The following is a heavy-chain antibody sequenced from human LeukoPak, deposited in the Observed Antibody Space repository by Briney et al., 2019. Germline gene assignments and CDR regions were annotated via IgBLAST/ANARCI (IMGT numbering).Heavy chain of an antibody. CDR3: ARDAVDTANAV. CDR2: IDNAGSIT. CDR1: GFTFSNYW. V-gene: IGHV3-74*03. D-gene: IGHD5-18*01. J-gene: IGHJ6*02. Sequence: GGSLRLSCAASGFTFSNYWIHRVRQAPGKGLVWVSRIDNAGSITTYADSVKGRFTISRDNAENTLYLQMNSLGAEDTAVYYCARDAVDTANAVWGQGTTVTVSS.